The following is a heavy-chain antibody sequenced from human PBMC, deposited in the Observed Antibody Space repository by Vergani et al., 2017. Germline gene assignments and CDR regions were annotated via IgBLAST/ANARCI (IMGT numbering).Heavy chain of an antibody. CDR2: IIPILGIA. D-gene: IGHD1-26*01. CDR1: GGTFSSYT. J-gene: IGHJ4*02. V-gene: IGHV1-69*02. CDR3: ARVGSGSSEGGDY. Sequence: QVQLVQSGAEVKKPGSSVKVSCKASGGTFSSYTISWVRQAPGQGLEWMGRIIPILGIANYAQKFQGRVTITADKSTSTAYMELSSLRSEDTAVYYCARVGSGSSEGGDYWGQGTLVTVSS.